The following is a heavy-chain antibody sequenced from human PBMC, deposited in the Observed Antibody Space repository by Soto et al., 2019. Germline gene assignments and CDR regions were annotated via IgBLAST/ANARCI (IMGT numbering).Heavy chain of an antibody. D-gene: IGHD6-6*01. J-gene: IGHJ6*03. CDR2: IYYSGST. CDR1: GGSISSYY. CDR3: ARLSIAARPYYYYYMDV. Sequence: SETLSLTCTVSGGSISSYYWSWIRQPPGKGLEWIGYIYYSGSTNYNPSLKSRVTISVDTSKNQFSLKLSSVTAADTAVYYCARLSIAARPYYYYYMDVWGKGTTVTVSS. V-gene: IGHV4-59*08.